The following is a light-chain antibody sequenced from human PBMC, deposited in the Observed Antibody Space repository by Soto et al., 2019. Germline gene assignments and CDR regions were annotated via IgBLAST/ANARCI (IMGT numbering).Light chain of an antibody. V-gene: IGKV3D-15*01. Sequence: PGERATLSCRASQSVSSNYLGYHQQKLGQPPRLLIYDASNRATGIPVRFSGSGSGTDFTLTISSLQSEDFAVYYCQQYNNWLWTFGQGTKVDIK. CDR2: DAS. CDR1: QSVSSN. J-gene: IGKJ1*01. CDR3: QQYNNWLWT.